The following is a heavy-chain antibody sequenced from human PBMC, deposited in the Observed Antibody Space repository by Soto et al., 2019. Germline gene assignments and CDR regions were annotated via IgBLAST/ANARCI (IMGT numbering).Heavy chain of an antibody. CDR2: IRQDGREL. Sequence: EVQLVESGGDLVQPGGSLRLSCVASDFTFSTDWMAWVRQTPGKGLEFVANIRQDGRELYYLDSGKGRFTISRDNAEKSLYLQMNSLRDEDTATYFCATDRWGGAFDLWGQGTVVTVSS. V-gene: IGHV3-7*01. CDR1: DFTFSTDW. D-gene: IGHD7-27*01. CDR3: ATDRWGGAFDL. J-gene: IGHJ3*01.